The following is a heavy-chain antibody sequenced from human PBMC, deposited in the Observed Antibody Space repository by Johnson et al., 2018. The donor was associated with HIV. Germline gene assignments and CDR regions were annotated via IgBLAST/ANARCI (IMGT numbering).Heavy chain of an antibody. CDR3: ATDGDGDYAFDI. D-gene: IGHD4-17*01. CDR1: GFTFSSYG. J-gene: IGHJ3*02. CDR2: ISYDGSNK. V-gene: IGHV3-30*19. Sequence: VQLVESGGGVVQPGGSLRLSCAASGFTFSSYGMHWVRQAPGKGLEWVAVISYDGSNKYYADSVKGRFTISRYNSKNTLYLQMNSLRAEDTAVYYCATDGDGDYAFDIWGQGTIVTVSS.